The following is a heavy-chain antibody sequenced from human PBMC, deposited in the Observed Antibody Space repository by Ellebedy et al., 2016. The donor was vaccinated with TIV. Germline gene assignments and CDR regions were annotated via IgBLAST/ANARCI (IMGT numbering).Heavy chain of an antibody. Sequence: MPSETLSLTCTVSGGSVSSGGYYRTWIRQPPGEGLEWIGYIYYSGSTNYNPSLKSRVTISLDTSKNQISLKLSAVTAADTAVYYCARADSSKWYNYDYGMDVWGQGTTVTASS. J-gene: IGHJ6*02. CDR2: IYYSGST. CDR1: GGSVSSGGYY. V-gene: IGHV4-61*08. D-gene: IGHD6-13*01. CDR3: ARADSSKWYNYDYGMDV.